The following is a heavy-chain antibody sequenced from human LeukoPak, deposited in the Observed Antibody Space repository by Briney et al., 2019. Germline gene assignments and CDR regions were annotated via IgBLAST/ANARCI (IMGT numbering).Heavy chain of an antibody. CDR3: ARRVFGVVAATHRIDP. Sequence: SETLSLTCTVSGGSISSSSYYWGWIRQPPGKGLEWIGSIYYSGSTYYNPSLKSRVTISVDTSKNQFSLKLSSVTAADTAVYYCARRVFGVVAATHRIDPWGQGTLVTVSS. CDR1: GGSISSSSYY. D-gene: IGHD2-15*01. J-gene: IGHJ5*02. V-gene: IGHV4-39*01. CDR2: IYYSGST.